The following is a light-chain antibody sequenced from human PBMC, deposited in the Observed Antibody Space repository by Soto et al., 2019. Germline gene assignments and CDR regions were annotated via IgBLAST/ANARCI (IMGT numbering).Light chain of an antibody. Sequence: DIQMTQSPSTLSASVGDSVTITCRASQSINNWLAWYQQKPGKAPNLMIYKASSLESGVPSRFSGSGSGTDFTLTISSLQPDDFATYYCQHSDSYYTFGQGTKLEI. J-gene: IGKJ2*01. CDR1: QSINNW. V-gene: IGKV1-5*03. CDR2: KAS. CDR3: QHSDSYYT.